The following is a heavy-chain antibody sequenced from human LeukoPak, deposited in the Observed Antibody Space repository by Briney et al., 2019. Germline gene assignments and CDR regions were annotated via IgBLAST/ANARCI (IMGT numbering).Heavy chain of an antibody. D-gene: IGHD3-16*01. J-gene: IGHJ4*02. CDR1: GCSISSGSYY. V-gene: IGHV4-61*02. CDR2: IYTSGST. CDR3: ARGGGDYVWGSYIIDY. Sequence: PSETLSLTCTVSGCSISSGSYYWSWIRQPAGKGLEGIGRIYTSGSTNYNPSLKSRVTILVDKSQNQFSLKLGSVTAADTAVYYGARGGGDYVWGSYIIDYWGQGTLVTVSS.